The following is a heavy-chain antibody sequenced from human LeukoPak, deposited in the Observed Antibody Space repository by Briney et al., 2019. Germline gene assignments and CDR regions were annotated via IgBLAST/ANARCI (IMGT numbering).Heavy chain of an antibody. CDR2: MNPNSGNT. Sequence: ASVKVSCKASGYTFTSYDINWVRQATGQGLEWMGWMNPNSGNTGYAQKFQGRVTMTRNTSISTAYMELSSLRSDDTAVYYCARWGLVVPAAIGDYWGQGTLVTVSS. CDR3: ARWGLVVPAAIGDY. D-gene: IGHD2-2*02. V-gene: IGHV1-8*01. CDR1: GYTFTSYD. J-gene: IGHJ4*02.